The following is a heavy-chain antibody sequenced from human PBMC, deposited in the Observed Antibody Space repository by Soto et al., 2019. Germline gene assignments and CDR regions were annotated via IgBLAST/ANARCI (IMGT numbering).Heavy chain of an antibody. CDR2: IYYRGST. CDR3: AGGGGRGGDYVRD. Sequence: QVQLQESGPGLLNLPKPWSPTATFPGGSISGGGTNWTGIRHHPGKGLGGIGNIYYRGSTSYNPSLKGRVTISVETSKNQFSLKLSSVTAADTAVYYCAGGGGRGGDYVRDWGQGTLVTVSS. V-gene: IGHV4-31*03. D-gene: IGHD4-17*01. CDR1: GGSISGGGTN. J-gene: IGHJ4*02.